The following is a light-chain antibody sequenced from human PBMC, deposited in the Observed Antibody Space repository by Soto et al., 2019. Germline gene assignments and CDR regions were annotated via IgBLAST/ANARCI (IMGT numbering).Light chain of an antibody. Sequence: VITQSPATLSVTPGERATLSCRASQSVSTNLAWYQQRPGQAPRLIIYGASSRATDIPDRFSGSGSGTDFTLTISRLEPEDFGVYYCQQYGSSPITFGRGTKVDIK. CDR2: GAS. J-gene: IGKJ4*01. CDR1: QSVSTN. CDR3: QQYGSSPIT. V-gene: IGKV3-20*01.